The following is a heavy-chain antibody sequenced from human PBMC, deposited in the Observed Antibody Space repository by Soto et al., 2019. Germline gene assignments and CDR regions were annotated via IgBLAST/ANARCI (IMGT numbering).Heavy chain of an antibody. CDR2: MSYSGKT. CDR1: GGSISSSPHY. V-gene: IGHV4-39*01. CDR3: ARQIGWAEAAYYFDY. D-gene: IGHD6-19*01. J-gene: IGHJ4*02. Sequence: QLQLQESGPGLVKPSETLSLTCTVSGGSISSSPHYWGWMRQPPGKGLEWIGSMSYSGKTFNNPSLKSRGTIPIDTSKNQFSLRLSSVTASDTAVYYCARQIGWAEAAYYFDYWGQGTQVTVSS.